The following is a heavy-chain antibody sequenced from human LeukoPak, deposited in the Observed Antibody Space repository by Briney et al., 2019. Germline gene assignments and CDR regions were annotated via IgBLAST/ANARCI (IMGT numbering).Heavy chain of an antibody. J-gene: IGHJ5*02. CDR1: GYSFTTYW. V-gene: IGHV5-51*01. CDR3: ATVEYDDILTGHGGGFDP. D-gene: IGHD3-9*01. CDR2: IYPGDSDT. Sequence: GESLKISCKDSGYSFTTYWIGWVRQMPGKGLEWMGIIYPGDSDTRYSPSFQGQVTISADKSISTAYLQWSSLKASDTAMYYCATVEYDDILTGHGGGFDPWGQGTLVTVSS.